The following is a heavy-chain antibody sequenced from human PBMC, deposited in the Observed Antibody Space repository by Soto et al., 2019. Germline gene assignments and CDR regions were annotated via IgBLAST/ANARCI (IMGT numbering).Heavy chain of an antibody. CDR3: ARGQRGSYNWFDP. CDR1: GFTFSSYS. D-gene: IGHD1-26*01. V-gene: IGHV3-21*01. CDR2: ISSSSSYI. J-gene: IGHJ5*02. Sequence: GGSLRLSCAASGFTFSSYSMNWVRQAPGKGLEWVSSISSSSSYIYYADSVKGRFTISRDNAKNSLYLQMNSLRAEDTAVYYCARGQRGSYNWFDPWGQGTLVTVSS.